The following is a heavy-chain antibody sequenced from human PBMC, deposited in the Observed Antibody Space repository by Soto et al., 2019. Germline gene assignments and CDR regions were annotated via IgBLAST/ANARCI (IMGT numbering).Heavy chain of an antibody. CDR2: ISYDGSNK. Sequence: GGSLRLSCAASGFTFSSCAMHWVRQAPGKGLEWVAVISYDGSNKYYADSVKGRFTISRDNSKNTLYLQMNSLRAEDTAVYYCARGFDYYDSSGYPYFDYWGQGTLVTVSS. V-gene: IGHV3-30-3*01. CDR1: GFTFSSCA. D-gene: IGHD3-22*01. J-gene: IGHJ4*02. CDR3: ARGFDYYDSSGYPYFDY.